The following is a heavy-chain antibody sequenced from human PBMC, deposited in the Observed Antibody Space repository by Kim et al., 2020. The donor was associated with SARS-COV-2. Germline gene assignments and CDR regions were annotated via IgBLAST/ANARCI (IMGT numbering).Heavy chain of an antibody. D-gene: IGHD2-2*01. CDR1: GGSISSGGYY. CDR2: IYYSGST. J-gene: IGHJ3*02. V-gene: IGHV4-31*03. Sequence: SETLSLTCTVSGGSISSGGYYWSWIRQHPGKGLEWIGYIYYSGSTYYNPSLKSRVTISVDTSKNQFSLKLSSVTAADTAVYYCAARYCSSTSCYTRDAFDIWGQGTMVTVSS. CDR3: AARYCSSTSCYTRDAFDI.